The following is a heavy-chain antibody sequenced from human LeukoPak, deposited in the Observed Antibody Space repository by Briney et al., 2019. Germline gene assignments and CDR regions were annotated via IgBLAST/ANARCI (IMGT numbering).Heavy chain of an antibody. CDR3: ARAPHDTAMVTSFHY. CDR1: GGTFISYA. V-gene: IGHV1-69*04. CDR2: IIPILGIA. Sequence: ASVKVSCKASGGTFISYAISWVRQAPGQGLEWMGRIIPILGIANYAQKFQGRVTITADKSTSTAYMELSSLRSEDTAVYYCARAPHDTAMVTSFHYWGQGTLVTVSS. D-gene: IGHD5-18*01. J-gene: IGHJ4*02.